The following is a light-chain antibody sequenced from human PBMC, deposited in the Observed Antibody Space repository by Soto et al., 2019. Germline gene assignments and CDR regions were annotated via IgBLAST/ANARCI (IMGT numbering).Light chain of an antibody. J-gene: IGKJ1*01. CDR2: GAS. V-gene: IGKV3-20*01. Sequence: EIVLTQSPGTLSLSPGEGATLSCRVSQSVSSTYLAWDQQKPGQAPRILIFGASSRATGIPDRFSGSGSGTDFTLTINRVEPEDFAVYYCHHYGGSLPFGQGTKVEVK. CDR1: QSVSSTY. CDR3: HHYGGSLP.